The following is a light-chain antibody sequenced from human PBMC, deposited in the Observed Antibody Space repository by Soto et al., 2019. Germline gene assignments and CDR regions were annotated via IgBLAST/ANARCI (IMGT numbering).Light chain of an antibody. CDR3: SSLTTTSTLA. CDR2: EVS. J-gene: IGLJ2*01. V-gene: IGLV2-14*01. CDR1: SSDVGAYNS. Sequence: QSVLTQPASVSGSPGQSITISCTGTSSDVGAYNSVSWYQHHPGKAPKLMIYEVSYRPSGVSNRFSGSKSANTASLTISGLQAEDEADYYCSSLTTTSTLAFGGGTQLTVL.